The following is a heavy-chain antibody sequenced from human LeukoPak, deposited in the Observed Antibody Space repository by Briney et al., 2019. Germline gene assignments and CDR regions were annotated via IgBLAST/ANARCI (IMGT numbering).Heavy chain of an antibody. CDR2: ISYDGSNK. V-gene: IGHV3-30-3*01. D-gene: IGHD2-2*01. J-gene: IGHJ4*02. CDR3: ARGEDIEVVPAAGYFDY. CDR1: GFTCSSYA. Sequence: GGSLRLSCAASGFTCSSYAMHWGRQAPGKGLEWVAVISYDGSNKYYADSVKGRFTISRDNSKNTLYLQMNSLRAEDTAVYYCARGEDIEVVPAAGYFDYWGQGTLVTVSS.